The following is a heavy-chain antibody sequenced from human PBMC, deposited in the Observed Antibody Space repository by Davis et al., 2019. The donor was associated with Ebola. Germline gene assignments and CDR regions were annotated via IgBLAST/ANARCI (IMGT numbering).Heavy chain of an antibody. CDR3: VRDATRGGDFDY. CDR1: GFTFIDYW. D-gene: IGHD2-15*01. J-gene: IGHJ4*02. V-gene: IGHV3-7*03. Sequence: PGGSLRLSCEASGFTFIDYWMTWIRQVPGKGLEWVANIKEDGSDKYYGDSLRGRFTISRDNAKNSLYLQMNNLRAEDTALYYCVRDATRGGDFDYWGQGTLVTVSS. CDR2: IKEDGSDK.